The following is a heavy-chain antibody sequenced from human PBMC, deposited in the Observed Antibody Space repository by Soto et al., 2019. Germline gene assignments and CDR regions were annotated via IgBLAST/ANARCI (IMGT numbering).Heavy chain of an antibody. J-gene: IGHJ6*04. CDR3: ARDDVHCSGGRCYGVPRDL. Sequence: EVPLVESGGGLVQPGGSLRLSCAASGFTVSSNYMTWVRQAPGQGLEWVSLIQSGGRTYYAGSVKGRFRISRDNSKNTLLLQVNSLRVEDTAVYVCARDDVHCSGGRCYGVPRDLWGKGPTVTVSS. CDR1: GFTVSSNY. V-gene: IGHV3-66*01. CDR2: IQSGGRT. D-gene: IGHD2-15*01.